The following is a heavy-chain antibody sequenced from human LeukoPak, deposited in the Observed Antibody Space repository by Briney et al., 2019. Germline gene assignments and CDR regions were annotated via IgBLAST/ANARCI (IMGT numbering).Heavy chain of an antibody. CDR3: ARESNRVWAPGAFDI. D-gene: IGHD3-16*01. V-gene: IGHV4-59*01. CDR1: GGSISSYY. Sequence: SETLSLTCTVSGGSISSYYWSRIRQPPGKGLEWIGYIYYSGSTNYNPSLKSRVTISVDTSKNQFSLKLSSVTAADTAVYYCARESNRVWAPGAFDIWGQGTMVTVSS. CDR2: IYYSGST. J-gene: IGHJ3*02.